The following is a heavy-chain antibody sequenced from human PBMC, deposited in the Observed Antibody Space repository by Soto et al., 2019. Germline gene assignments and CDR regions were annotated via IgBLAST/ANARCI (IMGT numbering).Heavy chain of an antibody. J-gene: IGHJ4*02. V-gene: IGHV2-5*02. CDR3: AHKGPEDWPLDY. CDR2: IYWDDSK. Sequence: QITFKESGPTLVRPTQTLTLTCAFSGFSLSTSGVGVGWIRQPPGKALEWLAVIYWDDSKHYSPSLRSRLTITKDTSKNQVVLTRTNMDPMDTGTYYCAHKGPEDWPLDYWGQGTLVTVSS. CDR1: GFSLSTSGVG. D-gene: IGHD3-9*01.